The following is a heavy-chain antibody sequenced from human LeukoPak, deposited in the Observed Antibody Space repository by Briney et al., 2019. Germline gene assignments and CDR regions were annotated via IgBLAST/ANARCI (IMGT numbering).Heavy chain of an antibody. J-gene: IGHJ4*02. D-gene: IGHD5-18*01. CDR3: ARDRGQLDY. V-gene: IGHV3-48*01. Sequence: GGSLRLSCAVSGFTFSIYSMTWVRQAPGKGLEWVSYISSSSTTISYADSVKGRFTISRDNAENSLYLQMNSLRAEDTAVYYCARDRGQLDYWGQGTLVTVSS. CDR2: ISSSSTTI. CDR1: GFTFSIYS.